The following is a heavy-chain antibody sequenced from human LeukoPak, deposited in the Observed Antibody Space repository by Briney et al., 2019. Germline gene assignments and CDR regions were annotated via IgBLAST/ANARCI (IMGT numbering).Heavy chain of an antibody. D-gene: IGHD6-6*01. CDR1: GGSLSGYY. Sequence: PSETLSLTCGVNGGSLSGYYWSWIRQTPSNELEWIGEINHSGSTNYNPSLKSRVTISVDTSKNQFYLTLNSLTAADTAVYYCTRRRRSSSSVIGYWGRGTRVTVSS. J-gene: IGHJ4*02. V-gene: IGHV4-34*01. CDR3: TRRRRSSSSVIGY. CDR2: INHSGST.